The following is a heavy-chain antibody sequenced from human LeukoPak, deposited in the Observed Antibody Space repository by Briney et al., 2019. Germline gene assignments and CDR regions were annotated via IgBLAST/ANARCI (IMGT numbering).Heavy chain of an antibody. J-gene: IGHJ4*02. Sequence: GASVKVSCKASGYTSSNYYTHWVRQAPGQGLEWMGIINPSGGYTTYAQKFQGRVTMTRDTSTSTVSMELSSLRSEDTAVYFCARQEDSSGYYYYYWGQGTLVTVSS. CDR2: INPSGGYT. D-gene: IGHD3-22*01. CDR1: GYTSSNYY. CDR3: ARQEDSSGYYYYY. V-gene: IGHV1-46*01.